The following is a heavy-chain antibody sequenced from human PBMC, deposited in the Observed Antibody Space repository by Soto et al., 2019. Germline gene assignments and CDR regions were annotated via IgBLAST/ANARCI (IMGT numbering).Heavy chain of an antibody. D-gene: IGHD3-10*01. CDR3: AKDKGSLGAGSYGIFDY. V-gene: IGHV3-23*01. Sequence: EVQLLESGGGLVQPGGSLRPSCAASGFTFISYAMIWVRQAPGKGLEWVSGISGSGASTFYADSLKGRFTISRDNSKNTLYLQMSSLRAEDTAVYYCAKDKGSLGAGSYGIFDYWGQGTLVTVSS. CDR2: ISGSGAST. J-gene: IGHJ4*02. CDR1: GFTFISYA.